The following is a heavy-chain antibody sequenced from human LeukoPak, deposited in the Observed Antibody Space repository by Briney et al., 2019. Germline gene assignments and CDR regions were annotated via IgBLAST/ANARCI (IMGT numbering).Heavy chain of an antibody. CDR2: INHCGST. D-gene: IGHD5-18*01. Sequence: SETLSLTCAVYGGSFSGYYWSWIRQPPGKGLEWIGEINHCGSTNYNPSLKSRVTISVDTSKNQFSLKLSSVTAADTAVYYCARDRGGYSYGPYYYYYYMDVWGKGTTVTVSS. CDR1: GGSFSGYY. V-gene: IGHV4-34*01. J-gene: IGHJ6*03. CDR3: ARDRGGYSYGPYYYYYYMDV.